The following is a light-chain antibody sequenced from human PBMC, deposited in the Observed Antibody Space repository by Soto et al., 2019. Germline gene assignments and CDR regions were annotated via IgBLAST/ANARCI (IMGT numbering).Light chain of an antibody. CDR1: QSVGTY. CDR3: QQYNNWPPWT. CDR2: GAS. J-gene: IGKJ1*01. Sequence: EILLTQSPGTLSLSPGEIATLSCRSSQSVGTYLAWYQQKPGLAPRLLIYGASTRATGIPARFSGSGSGTEFTLTISSLQSEDFAVYYCQQYNNWPPWTFGQGTKVDIK. V-gene: IGKV3-15*01.